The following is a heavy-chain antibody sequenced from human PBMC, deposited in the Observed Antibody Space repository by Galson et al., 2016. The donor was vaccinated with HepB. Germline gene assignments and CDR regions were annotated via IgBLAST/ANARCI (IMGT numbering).Heavy chain of an antibody. Sequence: SLRLSCAVSGFAVSSNYMSWLRQAPGKGLEWVSLIYSGGSTYYADSVKGRFTISRDNSKNTLYLQMNSLRAEDTAVYYCARDGAGWNSLDNWGQGILVTVSS. V-gene: IGHV3-53*01. D-gene: IGHD1-7*01. J-gene: IGHJ4*02. CDR3: ARDGAGWNSLDN. CDR1: GFAVSSNY. CDR2: IYSGGST.